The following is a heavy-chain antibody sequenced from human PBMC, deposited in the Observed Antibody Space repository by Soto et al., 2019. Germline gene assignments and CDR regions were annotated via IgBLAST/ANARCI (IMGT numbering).Heavy chain of an antibody. J-gene: IGHJ4*02. CDR1: GYTFTSYG. CDR3: ATRSPAFDY. V-gene: IGHV1-18*01. Sequence: QVQLVQSGPEVKKPGASVKVSCKTSGYTFTSYGISWVRQAPGQGLEWMGWISTNKGNTNYAQKFQGRVTMTTDTSTSKGYMELRSLRSDDTAVYYCATRSPAFDYWGQGTLVTVSS. CDR2: ISTNKGNT.